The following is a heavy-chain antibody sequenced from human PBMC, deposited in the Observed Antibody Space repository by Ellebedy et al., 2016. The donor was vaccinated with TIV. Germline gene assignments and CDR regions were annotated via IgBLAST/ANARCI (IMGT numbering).Heavy chain of an antibody. V-gene: IGHV4-34*01. CDR1: GASFSHYY. Sequence: SETLSLXCAVYGASFSHYYWSWIRQAPGKGLEWIGEINHSGSTNYNPSLKSRVTISVDTSQHQFSLKLNSMTAADTAVYYCARGRGGSYSIPFDYWGQGTLVTVSS. CDR2: INHSGST. D-gene: IGHD1-26*01. J-gene: IGHJ4*02. CDR3: ARGRGGSYSIPFDY.